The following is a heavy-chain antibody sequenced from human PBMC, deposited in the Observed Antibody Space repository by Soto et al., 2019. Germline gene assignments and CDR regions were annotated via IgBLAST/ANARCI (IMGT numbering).Heavy chain of an antibody. Sequence: TSETLSLTCAVSGGSVSSGGYSWSWIRQPPGKGLEWIGYIYHSGSTYYNPSLKSRVTISVDRSKNQFSLKLSSVTAADTAVYYCARGREKYSSSWYERPHDYWGQGTLVTVSS. V-gene: IGHV4-30-2*01. D-gene: IGHD6-13*01. CDR2: IYHSGST. J-gene: IGHJ4*02. CDR3: ARGREKYSSSWYERPHDY. CDR1: GGSVSSGGYS.